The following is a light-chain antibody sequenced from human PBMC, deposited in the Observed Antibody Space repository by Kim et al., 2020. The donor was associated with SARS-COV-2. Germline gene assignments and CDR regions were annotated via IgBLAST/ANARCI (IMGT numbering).Light chain of an antibody. Sequence: GDRVTITCRASQAIRSDLAWYQQKPGTSPKLLIYGASTLQRGVPSRFSGRGSGSDFTLTITSLQPEDFATYYCLQDYTYPLTFGGGTKVDIK. CDR2: GAS. J-gene: IGKJ4*01. CDR3: LQDYTYPLT. CDR1: QAIRSD. V-gene: IGKV1-6*01.